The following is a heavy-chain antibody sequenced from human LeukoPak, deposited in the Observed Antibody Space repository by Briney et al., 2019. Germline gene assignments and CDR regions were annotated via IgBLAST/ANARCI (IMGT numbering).Heavy chain of an antibody. Sequence: ASVRVSCKASGYTFTSYYIHWVRQAPGQGLEWMGVINPSGGGTSYAQKFQGRVTMTRDTSTSTVYMDLRSLRSEDTAVYFCARDMLAVPSNWFDPWGQGTLVTVSS. J-gene: IGHJ5*02. CDR2: INPSGGGT. CDR3: ARDMLAVPSNWFDP. V-gene: IGHV1-46*01. CDR1: GYTFTSYY. D-gene: IGHD2-8*01.